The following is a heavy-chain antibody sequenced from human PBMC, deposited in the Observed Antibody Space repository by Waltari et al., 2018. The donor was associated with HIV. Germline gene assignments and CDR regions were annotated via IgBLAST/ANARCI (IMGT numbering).Heavy chain of an antibody. CDR3: ARGTFYDDEVGAHRYRPFDA. D-gene: IGHD3-16*01. CDR1: GGDFSDYG. J-gene: IGHJ4*02. CDR2: IIPYFGFA. Sequence: QVRLVQSGPEVKRTGSSVRVSCKSSGGDFSDYGISWLRQAPGQGLQWMGEIIPYFGFATTAGTRRARVSIGADEPKNTVYVELRSLTVQDSATYFCARGTFYDDEVGAHRYRPFDAWGQGTPVSVSS. V-gene: IGHV1-69*01.